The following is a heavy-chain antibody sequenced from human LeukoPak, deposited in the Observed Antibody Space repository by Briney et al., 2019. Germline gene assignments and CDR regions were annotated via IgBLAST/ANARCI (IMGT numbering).Heavy chain of an antibody. D-gene: IGHD2-15*01. CDR1: GYSISSGYF. J-gene: IGHJ4*02. CDR3: ARTYPGLLYAVV. CDR2: IYHSGST. V-gene: IGHV4-38-2*02. Sequence: SETLSLTCTVSGYSISSGYFWGRIRQPPGKGLEWIGSIYHSGSTYYNPSLKSRVTISVDTSKNQFSLKLSSVTAADTAVYYCARTYPGLLYAVVWGQGTLVTVSS.